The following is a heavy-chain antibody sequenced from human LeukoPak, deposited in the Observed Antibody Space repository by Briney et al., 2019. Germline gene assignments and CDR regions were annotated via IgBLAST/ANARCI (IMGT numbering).Heavy chain of an antibody. CDR1: GFTFSSYA. CDR3: ARSFDLLTGWFDS. J-gene: IGHJ5*01. Sequence: GGSLRLSCAASGFTFSSYAMHWVRQPPGRGLEWVAVISFDGSDKSYADSVKGHFTVSRDNSKNTLFLQMDSLTFEDTAIYYCARSFDLLTGWFDSWGQGALVTVSS. V-gene: IGHV3-30*03. D-gene: IGHD3-9*01. CDR2: ISFDGSDK.